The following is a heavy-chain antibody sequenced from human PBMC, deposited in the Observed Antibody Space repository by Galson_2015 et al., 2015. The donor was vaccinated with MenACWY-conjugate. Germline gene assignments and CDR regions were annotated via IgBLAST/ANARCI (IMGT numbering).Heavy chain of an antibody. CDR1: GFTFSSYA. CDR2: ISYDGSNK. D-gene: IGHD3-10*01. J-gene: IGHJ3*02. CDR3: ARDQGGYYYGSGPGSIILNDAFDI. Sequence: SLRLSCAASGFTFSSYAMHWVRQAPGKGLEWVAVISYDGSNKYYADSVKGRFTISRDNSKNTLYLQMNSLRAEDTAVYYCARDQGGYYYGSGPGSIILNDAFDIWGQGTMVTVSS. V-gene: IGHV3-30*04.